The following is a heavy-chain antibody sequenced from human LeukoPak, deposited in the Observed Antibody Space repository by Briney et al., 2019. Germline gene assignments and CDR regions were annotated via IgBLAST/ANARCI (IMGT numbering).Heavy chain of an antibody. CDR2: IKQDGSEK. J-gene: IGHJ4*02. Sequence: PGGSLRPSCAASGLSISNSWMSWFRLAPGKGPEWVANIKQDGSEKYHVDSVKGRFTVSRDNANNLLYLQMNSLRVEDTAVYYCARLQWEPPDYWGQGTLVIVSS. CDR3: ARLQWEPPDY. V-gene: IGHV3-7*03. D-gene: IGHD1-26*01. CDR1: GLSISNSW.